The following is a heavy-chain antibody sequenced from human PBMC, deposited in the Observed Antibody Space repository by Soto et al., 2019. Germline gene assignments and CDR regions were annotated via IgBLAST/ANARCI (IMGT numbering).Heavy chain of an antibody. CDR2: ISSSGSTI. Sequence: GGSLRLSCAASGFTFSDYYMSWIRQAPGKGLEWVSYISSSGSTIYYADSVKGRFTISRDNAKNSLYLQMNSLGAEDAAVYYCARVCSSTSCHDAFDIWGQGTMVT. J-gene: IGHJ3*02. V-gene: IGHV3-11*01. CDR1: GFTFSDYY. CDR3: ARVCSSTSCHDAFDI. D-gene: IGHD2-2*01.